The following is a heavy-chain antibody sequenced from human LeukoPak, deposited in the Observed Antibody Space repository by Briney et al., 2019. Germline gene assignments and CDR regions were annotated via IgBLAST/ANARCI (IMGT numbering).Heavy chain of an antibody. J-gene: IGHJ4*02. V-gene: IGHV4-59*12. D-gene: IGHD3-10*01. CDR1: GGSISTYY. CDR3: ARVVYSGSWGYFDY. CDR2: IYYSGST. Sequence: PSETLSLTCTVSGGSISTYYWSWIRQPPGKGLEWIEYIYYSGSTNYNPSLKSRVTISVDTSKTQFSLQLRSVTAADTAVYYCARVVYSGSWGYFDYWGQGTLVTVSS.